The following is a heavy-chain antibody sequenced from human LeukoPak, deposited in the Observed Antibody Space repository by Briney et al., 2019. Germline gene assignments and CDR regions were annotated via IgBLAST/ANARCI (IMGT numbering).Heavy chain of an antibody. V-gene: IGHV4-4*02. CDR1: GGSISSSNW. CDR3: ARTPIYYFDNSGYYN. CDR2: IYHSGST. J-gene: IGHJ4*02. D-gene: IGHD3-22*01. Sequence: PSETLSLTCVVSGGSISSSNWWSWVRQPPGKGLEWIGEIYHSGSTNYNPSLKSRVTISVDKSKNQFSLKLSSVTAADTAVYYCARTPIYYFDNSGYYNWGQGTLVTVSS.